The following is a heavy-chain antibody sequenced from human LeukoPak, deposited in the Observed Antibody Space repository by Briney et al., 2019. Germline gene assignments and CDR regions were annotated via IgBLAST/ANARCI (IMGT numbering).Heavy chain of an antibody. CDR3: ATVDTTMGKDS. Sequence: PSETLSLTCSVSGGSVSSYYWSWIRQPPGKGLEWIGYIYYRGSTDYNPSLKSRVTLSVDTSKNQFSLKLSSVTAAAPAVYYCATVDTTMGKDSWGQGTLVTVSS. D-gene: IGHD5-18*01. V-gene: IGHV4-59*08. J-gene: IGHJ4*02. CDR2: IYYRGST. CDR1: GGSVSSYY.